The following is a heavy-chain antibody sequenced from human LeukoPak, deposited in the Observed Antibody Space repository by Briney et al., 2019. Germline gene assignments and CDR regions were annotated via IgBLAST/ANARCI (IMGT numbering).Heavy chain of an antibody. CDR1: GFTFSSYS. J-gene: IGHJ3*02. Sequence: GGSLRLSCAASGFTFSSYSMNWVRQAPGKGLEWVSSISSSSSYIYYADSVKGRFTISRDNAKNSLYLQMNSLRAEDTAVYYCARVGSETYYYDSSGHDAFDIWGQGTMVTVSS. CDR2: ISSSSSYI. CDR3: ARVGSETYYYDSSGHDAFDI. D-gene: IGHD3-22*01. V-gene: IGHV3-21*01.